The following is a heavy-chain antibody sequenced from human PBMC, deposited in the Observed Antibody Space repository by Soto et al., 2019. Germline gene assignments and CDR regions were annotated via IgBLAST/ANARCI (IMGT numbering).Heavy chain of an antibody. D-gene: IGHD5-12*01. Sequence: GGSLRLSCAASGFTFSSYGMHWVRQAPGKGLEWVAVISYDGSNKYYADAVKGRFTISRDNSKNTLYLQMNSLRAEDTAVYYCAKDLGYGSLTIDYWGQGTLVTVSS. V-gene: IGHV3-30*18. CDR2: ISYDGSNK. CDR1: GFTFSSYG. CDR3: AKDLGYGSLTIDY. J-gene: IGHJ4*02.